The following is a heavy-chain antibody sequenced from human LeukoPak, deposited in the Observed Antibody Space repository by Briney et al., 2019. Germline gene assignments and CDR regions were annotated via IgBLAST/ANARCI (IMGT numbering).Heavy chain of an antibody. CDR1: GFTFDDYG. D-gene: IGHD3-10*01. Sequence: PGGSLRLSCAASGFTFDDYGMSWVRQAPGKGLEWVSGINWNGGSTGYADSVKGRFTISRDNSKNTLYLQMNSLRAEDTAVYYCAKGLLWFGELLHPFDYWGQGTLVTVSS. J-gene: IGHJ4*02. CDR3: AKGLLWFGELLHPFDY. V-gene: IGHV3-20*04. CDR2: INWNGGST.